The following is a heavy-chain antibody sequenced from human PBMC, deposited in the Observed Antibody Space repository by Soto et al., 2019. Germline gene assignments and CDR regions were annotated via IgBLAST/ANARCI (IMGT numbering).Heavy chain of an antibody. CDR3: ARLGTTGGLDV. CDR2: TSYDGSNN. V-gene: IGHV3-33*05. Sequence: QVQLVESGGGVVQPGTSLRLSCVGSGFTFRSYVIHWVRQAPGKGLEWVALTSYDGSNNFYGDSVKGRFTISRHNSRNTVELQMDSLRFEDTALYYGARLGTTGGLDVWGQGPLVSVSS. D-gene: IGHD3-16*01. CDR1: GFTFRSYV. J-gene: IGHJ4*02.